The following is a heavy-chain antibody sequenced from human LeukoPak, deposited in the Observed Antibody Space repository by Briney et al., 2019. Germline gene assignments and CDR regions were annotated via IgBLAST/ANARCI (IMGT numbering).Heavy chain of an antibody. D-gene: IGHD1-7*01. CDR1: GYTFTGYY. CDR2: INLNSGGT. J-gene: IGHJ6*03. CDR3: ARGDELGLLLGGYYYMDV. V-gene: IGHV1-2*02. Sequence: ASVKVSCKASGYTFTGYYMHWVRQAPGQGLEWMGWINLNSGGTNYAQKFQGRVTMTRDTSISTAYMELSRLTSDDTAVYFCARGDELGLLLGGYYYMDVWGRGTTVTVSS.